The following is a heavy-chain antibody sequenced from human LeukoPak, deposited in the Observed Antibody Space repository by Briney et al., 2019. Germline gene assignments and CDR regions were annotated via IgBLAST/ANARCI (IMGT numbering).Heavy chain of an antibody. Sequence: GGSLRLSCAASGFTLSNSGMHWVRQAPGKGLEWVAIIWYDETNKFYGDSVKGRFTISRDNSKNTLFLQMSDLRAEDTAVYYCARDYWGSGWSYFDYWGQGTLVTVSS. J-gene: IGHJ4*02. CDR3: ARDYWGSGWSYFDY. CDR1: GFTLSNSG. D-gene: IGHD6-19*01. V-gene: IGHV3-33*01. CDR2: IWYDETNK.